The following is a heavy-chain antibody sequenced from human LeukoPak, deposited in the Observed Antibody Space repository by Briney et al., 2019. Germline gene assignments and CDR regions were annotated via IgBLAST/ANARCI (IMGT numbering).Heavy chain of an antibody. CDR1: GFTFSDYY. V-gene: IGHV3-11*04. D-gene: IGHD1-26*01. Sequence: PGGSLRLSCAASGFTFSDYYMSWIRQAPGKGLEWVSYISSSGSTIYYADSVKGRFTISRDNAKNSLYLQMNTLRVDDSAIYYCARDPYGGTYGAFDIWGRGTMVSISS. CDR3: ARDPYGGTYGAFDI. J-gene: IGHJ3*02. CDR2: ISSSGSTI.